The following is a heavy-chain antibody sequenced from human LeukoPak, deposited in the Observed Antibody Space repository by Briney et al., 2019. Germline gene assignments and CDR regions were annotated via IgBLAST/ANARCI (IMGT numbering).Heavy chain of an antibody. CDR3: AADYDRYYDY. V-gene: IGHV1-2*02. J-gene: IGHJ4*02. D-gene: IGHD3-22*01. CDR2: INPNSGGT. Sequence: ASVKVSSKASGYTFTGYYMHWVRQAPGQGLEWMGWINPNSGGTNYAHKFQGRVTMTRDTSISTAYMELSRLRSDDTAVYYCAADYDRYYDYWGQGTLVTVSS. CDR1: GYTFTGYY.